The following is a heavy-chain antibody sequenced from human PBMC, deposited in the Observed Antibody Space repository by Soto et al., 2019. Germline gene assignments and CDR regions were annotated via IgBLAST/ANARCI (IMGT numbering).Heavy chain of an antibody. CDR2: IIPIFGTA. V-gene: IGHV1-69*13. CDR3: ARDSSPTVTPLNWFDP. Sequence: GASVKVSCKASGGTFSSYAISWVRQAPGQGLEWMGGIIPIFGTANYAQKFQGRVTITADESTSKAYMELSSLRSEDTAVYYCARDSSPTVTPLNWFDPWGQGTQVTVSS. D-gene: IGHD4-17*01. CDR1: GGTFSSYA. J-gene: IGHJ5*02.